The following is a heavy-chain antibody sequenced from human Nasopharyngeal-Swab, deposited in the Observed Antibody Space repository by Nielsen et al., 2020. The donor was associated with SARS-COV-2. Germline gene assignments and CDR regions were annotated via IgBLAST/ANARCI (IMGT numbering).Heavy chain of an antibody. V-gene: IGHV3-48*03. Sequence: GESLKISCAASGFTFSSYEMNWVRQAPGKGLEWVSYISSSGSTIYYADSVKGRFTISRDNAKNSLYLQMNSLRAEDTAVYYCARATGYSSGWDFDYWGQGTLVTVSS. D-gene: IGHD6-19*01. CDR3: ARATGYSSGWDFDY. CDR2: ISSSGSTI. CDR1: GFTFSSYE. J-gene: IGHJ4*02.